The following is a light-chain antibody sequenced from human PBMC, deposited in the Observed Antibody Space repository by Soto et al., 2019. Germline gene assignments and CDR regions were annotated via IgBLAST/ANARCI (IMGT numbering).Light chain of an antibody. J-gene: IGKJ5*01. CDR3: QQLNAYPIT. CDR1: QDIRNY. Sequence: DIQMTQSPSAMSASVGDRITITCRASQDIRNYLAWFQQRPGNVPKRLIFSASSLQSGVPSRFSGSGSGTEFTLTISSLQPEDFATYYCQQLNAYPITFGQGTRLEIK. CDR2: SAS. V-gene: IGKV1-17*03.